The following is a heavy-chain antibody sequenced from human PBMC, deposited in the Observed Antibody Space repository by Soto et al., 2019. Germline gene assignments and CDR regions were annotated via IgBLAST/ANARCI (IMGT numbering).Heavy chain of an antibody. V-gene: IGHV4-34*01. CDR3: ARGISVMVAFEPGPPDKYCFDS. Sequence: KTAETLSLTCAVYGGSFSGYYWTCIRHPPEQGLEWIGEINHSGSINQNPSLKSRVSISVDTSKNQFSLKLRSVPAADTAVYYCARGISVMVAFEPGPPDKYCFDSWSLGNLVTVSS. CDR2: INHSGSI. D-gene: IGHD2-21*01. CDR1: GGSFSGYY. J-gene: IGHJ4*02.